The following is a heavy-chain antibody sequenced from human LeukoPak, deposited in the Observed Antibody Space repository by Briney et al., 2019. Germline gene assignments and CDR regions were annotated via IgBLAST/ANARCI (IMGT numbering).Heavy chain of an antibody. J-gene: IGHJ3*02. Sequence: GASVKVSCKASGYTFTSYYMHWVRQAPGQGLEWMGIINPSGGSTSYAQKFQGRVTMTRDTSTSTVYMEPSSLRSEDTAVYYCARDSGIVVVVAATYAFDIWGQGTMVTVSS. CDR2: INPSGGST. CDR1: GYTFTSYY. CDR3: ARDSGIVVVVAATYAFDI. V-gene: IGHV1-46*01. D-gene: IGHD2-15*01.